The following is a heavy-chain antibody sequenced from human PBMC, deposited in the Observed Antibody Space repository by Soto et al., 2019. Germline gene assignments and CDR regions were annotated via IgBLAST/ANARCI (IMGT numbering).Heavy chain of an antibody. Sequence: ASVKVSCKASGYTFTSYGISWVRQAPGQGLEWMGWISAYNGNTNYAQKLQGRVTMTTDTSTSTAYMELRSLRSDDTAVYYCARGQRKRGYSGYENPWGQGTLVTVSS. CDR1: GYTFTSYG. J-gene: IGHJ5*02. D-gene: IGHD5-12*01. CDR3: ARGQRKRGYSGYENP. V-gene: IGHV1-18*01. CDR2: ISAYNGNT.